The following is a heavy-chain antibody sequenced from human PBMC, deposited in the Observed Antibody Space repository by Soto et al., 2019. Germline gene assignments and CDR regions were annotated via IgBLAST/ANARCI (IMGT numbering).Heavy chain of an antibody. J-gene: IGHJ6*02. Sequence: ASVKVSCKASGYTFTGYYMHWVRQAPGQGLEWMGWINPNSGDTNYAENFQGRVTVTRDTSISTAYMELSSLRSDDTAVYYCTSFYSSSRGEYYYYGMDVWGQGTTVTVSS. CDR2: INPNSGDT. CDR3: TSFYSSSRGEYYYYGMDV. V-gene: IGHV1-2*02. CDR1: GYTFTGYY. D-gene: IGHD6-13*01.